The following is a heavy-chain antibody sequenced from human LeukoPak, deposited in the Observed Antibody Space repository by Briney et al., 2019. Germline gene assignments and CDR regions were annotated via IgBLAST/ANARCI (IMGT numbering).Heavy chain of an antibody. V-gene: IGHV4-39*01. CDR2: IYYSGST. D-gene: IGHD3-10*01. J-gene: IGHJ4*02. Sequence: PSETLSLTCAVSGGSISSNSYYWGWIRQPPGKGLEWIGSIYYSGSTYYKSSLKSRVTISVDTSKNQFSLKLSSVTAADTAVYYCARTRYYYNSRSYGAPYYSDYWGQGTLVTVSS. CDR1: GGSISSNSYY. CDR3: ARTRYYYNSRSYGAPYYSDY.